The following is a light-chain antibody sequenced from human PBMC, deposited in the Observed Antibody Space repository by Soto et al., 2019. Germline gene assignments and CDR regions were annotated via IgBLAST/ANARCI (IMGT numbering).Light chain of an antibody. Sequence: EIVLTQSPGTLSLSPGERATLSCRASQSVSNNYVGWYQQNPGHAPRLLIYGASNRATGIRDRFSGSGSGTDFTLTISRLEPEDFAVYYCQQYGSSVTFGQGTKVDI. V-gene: IGKV3-20*01. CDR3: QQYGSSVT. J-gene: IGKJ1*01. CDR2: GAS. CDR1: QSVSNNY.